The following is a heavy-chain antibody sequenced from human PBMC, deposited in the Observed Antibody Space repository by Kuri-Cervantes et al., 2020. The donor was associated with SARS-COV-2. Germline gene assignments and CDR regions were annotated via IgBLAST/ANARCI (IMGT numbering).Heavy chain of an antibody. CDR2: IYPGDSDT. CDR3: ARRRYCSGGSCYTENNNWFDP. J-gene: IGHJ5*02. V-gene: IGHV5-51*01. CDR1: GYSFTSYW. D-gene: IGHD2-15*01. Sequence: GESLKISCKGSGYSFTSYWIGWVRQMPGKGLEWMGIIYPGDSDTRYSPSFQGQVTISADKSISTAYLQWSSLKASDTAMYYCARRRYCSGGSCYTENNNWFDPWGQGTLVTVSS.